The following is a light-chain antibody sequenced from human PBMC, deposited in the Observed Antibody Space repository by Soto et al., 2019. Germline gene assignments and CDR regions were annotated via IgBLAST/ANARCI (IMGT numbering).Light chain of an antibody. CDR3: QQRSDWPPIT. CDR1: QSVGSY. Sequence: DIVLTQSPVTLSLSPGERGTLSCRASQSVGSYLTWYQQKPGQAPRLIVYDASNRVTGIPARFSGSGSGTDFTLTISSLEPEDFAVYYCQQRSDWPPITFGQGTRLEIK. J-gene: IGKJ5*01. CDR2: DAS. V-gene: IGKV3-11*01.